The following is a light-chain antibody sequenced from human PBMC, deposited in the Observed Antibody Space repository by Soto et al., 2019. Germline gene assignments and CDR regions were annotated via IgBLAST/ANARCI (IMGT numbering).Light chain of an antibody. CDR3: QHTYTPPDT. CDR2: EAS. V-gene: IGKV1-39*01. J-gene: IGKJ1*01. CDR1: QSIDTH. Sequence: DIRMTQSPSSLSASVGDRVTITCRASQSIDTHLNWYQQHPGKAPNALIYEASNLQSGVPSRFGGSGSGTNFTLTISGLPPDDSATYYRQHTYTPPDTFGQGTKVEIK.